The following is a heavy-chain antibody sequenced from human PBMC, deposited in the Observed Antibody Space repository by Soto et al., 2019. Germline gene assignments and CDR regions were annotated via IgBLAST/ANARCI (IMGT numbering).Heavy chain of an antibody. CDR3: ARMGGYGMDV. V-gene: IGHV4-39*01. J-gene: IGHJ6*02. CDR1: GGSISSSSYY. Sequence: QLQLQESGPGLVKPSETLSLTCTVSGGSISSSSYYWGWIRQPPGKGLEWIGSIYYSGSTYYNPSLKGRVTISVDTSKNQFSLKLSSVTAADTAVYYCARMGGYGMDVWGQGTTVTVSS. CDR2: IYYSGST. D-gene: IGHD3-16*01.